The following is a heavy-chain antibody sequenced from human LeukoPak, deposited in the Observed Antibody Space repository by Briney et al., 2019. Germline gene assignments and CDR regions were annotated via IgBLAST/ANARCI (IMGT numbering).Heavy chain of an antibody. D-gene: IGHD6-13*01. CDR1: GFTFSSYS. J-gene: IGHJ6*03. CDR2: ISSSSSYI. CDR3: ARDVEQLVYYYYYYYMDV. Sequence: GGSLRLSCAASGFTFSSYSMNWVRQAPGKGLEWVSSISSSSSYIYYADSVKGRFTISRDNAKNSLYLQMNSLRAEDTAVYYCARDVEQLVYYYYYYYMDVWGKGTTVTVSS. V-gene: IGHV3-21*01.